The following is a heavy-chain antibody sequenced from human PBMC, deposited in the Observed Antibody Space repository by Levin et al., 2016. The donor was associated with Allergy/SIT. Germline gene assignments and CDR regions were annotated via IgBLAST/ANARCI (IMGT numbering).Heavy chain of an antibody. D-gene: IGHD2-2*01. CDR1: GFTFSTYW. J-gene: IGHJ4*02. V-gene: IGHV3-7*01. CDR2: IKQDGSEK. Sequence: GSLRLSCAASGFTFSTYWMSWVHQAPGKGLEWVANIKQDGSEKYYVDSVKGRFTISRDNAQNSLYLQMNSLRVDDTAVYFCARFRCSSTSCFHDYWGQGILVTVSS. CDR3: ARFRCSSTSCFHDY.